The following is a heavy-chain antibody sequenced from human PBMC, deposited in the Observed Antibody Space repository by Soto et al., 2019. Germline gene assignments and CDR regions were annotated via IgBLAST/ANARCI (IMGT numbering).Heavy chain of an antibody. D-gene: IGHD3-3*02. CDR1: GSSINSSGYY. CDR2: MFYGVST. CDR3: ARRPSRHLVDY. Sequence: SETLSLTCTVSGSSINSSGYYWGWIRQPPGKGLEWIGSMFYGVSTYYNPSLKSRVTVSVDTSKNQFSLNLRSVTAADTAVYYCARRPSRHLVDYWGQGTLGTVSS. V-gene: IGHV4-39*01. J-gene: IGHJ4*02.